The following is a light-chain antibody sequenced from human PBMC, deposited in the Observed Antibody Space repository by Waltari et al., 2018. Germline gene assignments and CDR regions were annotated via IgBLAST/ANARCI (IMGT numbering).Light chain of an antibody. Sequence: EIVLTQSPATLSLSPGERATLSCRASQSVSSYLAWYQHKPGQAPRLLIYGASNRASGIPARFSGSGSGTDFTLTISSLESEDFAVYYCQQRSDWPLTFGGGTKVEIK. CDR3: QQRSDWPLT. CDR1: QSVSSY. V-gene: IGKV3-11*01. J-gene: IGKJ4*01. CDR2: GAS.